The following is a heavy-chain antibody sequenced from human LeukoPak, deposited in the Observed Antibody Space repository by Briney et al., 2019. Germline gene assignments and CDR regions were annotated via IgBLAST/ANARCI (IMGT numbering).Heavy chain of an antibody. CDR3: ARDPTQWLRYGHYDS. V-gene: IGHV3-21*01. D-gene: IGHD5-12*01. Sequence: GGSLRLSCAASGFTFSSYSMNWVRQAPGKGLEWVSSISSSSSYIYYADSVKGRFTISRDNAKNSLYLQMNSLRAEDTAVYYCARDPTQWLRYGHYDSWGQGTLVTVSS. CDR2: ISSSSSYI. J-gene: IGHJ4*02. CDR1: GFTFSSYS.